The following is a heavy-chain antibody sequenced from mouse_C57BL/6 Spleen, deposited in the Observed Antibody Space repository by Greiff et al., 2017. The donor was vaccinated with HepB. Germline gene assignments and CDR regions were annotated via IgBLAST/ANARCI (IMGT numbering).Heavy chain of an antibody. Sequence: QVQLKQSGPELVRPGVSVKISCKGSGYTFTDYAMHWVKQSHAKSLEWIGVISTYYGDASYNQKFKDKATMTVYKSSSTAYMELARLTAEDSAVYYCARYLYDYDGFFDYWGQGTTLTVSS. CDR2: ISTYYGDA. CDR1: GYTFTDYA. V-gene: IGHV1-67*01. D-gene: IGHD2-4*01. J-gene: IGHJ2*01. CDR3: ARYLYDYDGFFDY.